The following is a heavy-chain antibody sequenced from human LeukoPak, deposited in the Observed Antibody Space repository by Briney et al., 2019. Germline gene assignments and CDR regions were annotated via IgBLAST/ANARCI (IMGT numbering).Heavy chain of an antibody. CDR1: GGSFSGYY. J-gene: IGHJ5*02. Sequence: SETLSLTCAVYGGSFSGYYWSWIRQPPGKGLEWIGEINHSGSTNYNPSLKSRVTISVDTSKNQFSLKLSSVTAADTAVYYCAREWGGYSGNWFDPWGQGTLVTVSS. D-gene: IGHD5-12*01. CDR2: INHSGST. V-gene: IGHV4-34*01. CDR3: AREWGGYSGNWFDP.